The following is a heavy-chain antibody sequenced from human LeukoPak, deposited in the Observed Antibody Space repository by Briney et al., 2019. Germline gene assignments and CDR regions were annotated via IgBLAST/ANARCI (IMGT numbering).Heavy chain of an antibody. J-gene: IGHJ4*02. CDR3: ARGRGGSYHY. D-gene: IGHD1-26*01. V-gene: IGHV3-74*01. CDR1: GFTFSSYG. CDR2: INTDGSTT. Sequence: GGSLRDSCAASGFTFSSYGMHWVRQAPGKGLVWVSRINTDGSTTTYADSVKGRFTISRDNAKNTLYLQMNSLRVEDTAVYYCARGRGGSYHYWGQGTLVTMSS.